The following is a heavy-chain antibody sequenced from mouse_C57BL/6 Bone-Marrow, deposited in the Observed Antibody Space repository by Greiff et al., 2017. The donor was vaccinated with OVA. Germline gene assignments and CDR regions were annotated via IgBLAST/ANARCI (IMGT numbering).Heavy chain of an antibody. D-gene: IGHD2-3*01. CDR1: GYTFTSYW. CDR3: AIFGYYFLYYAMDY. CDR2: IHPSDSDT. J-gene: IGHJ4*01. V-gene: IGHV1-74*01. Sequence: QVQLQQPGAELVKPGASVKVSCKASGYTFTSYWMHWVKQRPGQGLEWIGRIHPSDSDTNYNQKFKGKATLTVAKSSITAYMQLSSLTSEDSAVYYCAIFGYYFLYYAMDYWGQGTSVTVSS.